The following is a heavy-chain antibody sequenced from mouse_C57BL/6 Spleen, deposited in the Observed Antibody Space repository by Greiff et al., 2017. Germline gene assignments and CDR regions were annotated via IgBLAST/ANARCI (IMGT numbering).Heavy chain of an antibody. Sequence: VQLQQSGTVLARPGASVKMSCKTSGYTFTSYWMHWVKQRPGQGLAWIGAIYPGNSDTSYNQKFKGKAKLTAVTSASTAYMELSSLTNEDSAVYYCTRSGHYYGRSYGDWGQGTTLTVSS. J-gene: IGHJ2*01. D-gene: IGHD1-1*01. CDR1: GYTFTSYW. CDR3: TRSGHYYGRSYGD. V-gene: IGHV1-5*01. CDR2: IYPGNSDT.